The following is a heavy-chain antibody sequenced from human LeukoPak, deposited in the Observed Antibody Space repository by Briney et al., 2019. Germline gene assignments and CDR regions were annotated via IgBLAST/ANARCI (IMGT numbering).Heavy chain of an antibody. V-gene: IGHV3-23*01. J-gene: IGHJ4*02. CDR1: GFIFSSST. CDR2: ISGSGGST. D-gene: IGHD2-8*02. Sequence: GGSLRLSCAASGFIFSSSTMTWVRQAPGTGLEWVSAISGSGGSTYYADSVKGRFTISRDNSKNTLYLQVNSLRAEDTAIYYCAKAQGLLVNGIDYWGQGTLVTVSS. CDR3: AKAQGLLVNGIDY.